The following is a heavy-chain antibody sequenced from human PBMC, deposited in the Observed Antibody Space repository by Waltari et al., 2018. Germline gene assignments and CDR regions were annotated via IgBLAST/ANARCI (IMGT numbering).Heavy chain of an antibody. V-gene: IGHV3-7*01. CDR1: CLPFRKFW. D-gene: IGHD3-10*01. CDR2: IKEDGGEK. Sequence: EVQLVESGGGLVQPGGSLRLSCAASCLPFRKFWMSWVRQAPGKGLEWVASIKEDGGEKYYVDSLKGRIIISRDNAKNSLYLQMNSLRVEDTAVYYCARDRGYFDYWGLGTLVTVSS. CDR3: ARDRGYFDY. J-gene: IGHJ4*02.